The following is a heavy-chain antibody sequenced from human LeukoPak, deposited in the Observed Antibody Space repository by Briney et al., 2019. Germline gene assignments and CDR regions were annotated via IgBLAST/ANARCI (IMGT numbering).Heavy chain of an antibody. CDR2: ISYDGSNK. D-gene: IGHD5-24*01. Sequence: GGSLRLSCAASGFTFSSYGMHWVRQAPGKGLEWVAVISYDGSNKYYADSVKGRFTISRDNSKNTLYLQMNSLRAEDTAVYYCARVIGDGYNPIDYWGQGTLVTVSS. CDR3: ARVIGDGYNPIDY. J-gene: IGHJ4*02. CDR1: GFTFSSYG. V-gene: IGHV3-30*03.